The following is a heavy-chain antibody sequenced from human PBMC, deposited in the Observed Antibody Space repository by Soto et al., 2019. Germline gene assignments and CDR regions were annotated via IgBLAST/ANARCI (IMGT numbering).Heavy chain of an antibody. CDR1: GYIFKNHW. Sequence: XESLKLSWKCPGYIFKNHWIGLVRQTPGKGLEWMGLIFTRDSETRTSPSFQGHVSFSVDNSINTVYLQWTSLKTADTGMYFCARGYYDSGHGYDPWGQGTLVTVSS. D-gene: IGHD3-10*01. J-gene: IGHJ5*02. CDR2: IFTRDSET. CDR3: ARGYYDSGHGYDP. V-gene: IGHV5-51*01.